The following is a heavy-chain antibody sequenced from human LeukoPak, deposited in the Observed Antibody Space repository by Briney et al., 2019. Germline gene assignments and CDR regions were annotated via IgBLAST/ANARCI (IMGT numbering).Heavy chain of an antibody. V-gene: IGHV4-59*01. CDR3: VRDRSYFDASGYPIPFTDD. J-gene: IGHJ4*02. D-gene: IGHD3-22*01. CDR2: VYYSGST. Sequence: SETLSLTCSVSGGSITNSYWNWIRQSPGKGLEWIGHVYYSGSTDYNPSLKSRVIISIDSSKTQFSLRLSSVTAADTAVYYCVRDRSYFDASGYPIPFTDDWGQGIRVTVSS. CDR1: GGSITNSY.